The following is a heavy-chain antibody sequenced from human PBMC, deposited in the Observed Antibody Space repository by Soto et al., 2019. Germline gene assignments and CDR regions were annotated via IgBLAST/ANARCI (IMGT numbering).Heavy chain of an antibody. D-gene: IGHD5-18*01. J-gene: IGHJ2*01. CDR2: ISYGGSTK. Sequence: QVQLVESGGGVVQPGRSLRLSCAASGFTFSSYARHWVRQAPGKRREWVAVISYGGSTKCYAESVKGRFTISRDNSKNTLFLQLNRVRSEDTAVYYCARDPLWGTAMVLWYFDLWGRGPLVTVYS. CDR1: GFTFSSYA. CDR3: ARDPLWGTAMVLWYFDL. V-gene: IGHV3-30-3*01.